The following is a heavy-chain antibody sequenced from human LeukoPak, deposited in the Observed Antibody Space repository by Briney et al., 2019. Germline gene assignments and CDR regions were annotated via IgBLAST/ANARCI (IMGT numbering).Heavy chain of an antibody. CDR1: GGSFSGYY. V-gene: IGHV4-34*01. J-gene: IGHJ5*02. CDR3: VRGGCSSTSCYGSWFDP. D-gene: IGHD2-2*01. CDR2: INHSGST. Sequence: SETLSLTCAVYGGSFSGYYWSWIRQPPGKGLEWIGEINHSGSTNYNPSLKSRGTISVDTSKNQYPLMLSTVTAADTAVCYVVRGGCSSTSCYGSWFDPGGQGTLVTVSS.